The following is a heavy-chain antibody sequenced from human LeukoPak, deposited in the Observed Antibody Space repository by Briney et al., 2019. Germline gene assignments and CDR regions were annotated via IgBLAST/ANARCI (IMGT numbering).Heavy chain of an antibody. Sequence: PSETLSLTCAVYGGSFSGYYWSWIRQPPGKGLEWIGEINHSGSTNYNPSLKSRVTISVDTSKNQFSLKLSSVTAADTAVYYCARGVIITSWCDPWGQGTLVTVSS. J-gene: IGHJ5*02. CDR3: ARGVIITSWCDP. CDR1: GGSFSGYY. CDR2: INHSGST. V-gene: IGHV4-34*01. D-gene: IGHD3-10*01.